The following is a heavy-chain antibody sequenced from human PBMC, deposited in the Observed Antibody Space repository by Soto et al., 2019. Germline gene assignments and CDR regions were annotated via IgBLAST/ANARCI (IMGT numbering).Heavy chain of an antibody. CDR1: GFNFATYS. D-gene: IGHD6-6*01. V-gene: IGHV3-23*01. J-gene: IGHJ6*02. CDR3: ASSSALWHGMDA. Sequence: GGSLRLSCAASGFNFATYSMSWVRQAPGKGLEWVAGISDGVDRAYYADSVRGRFTISRDNSKNTLYLQMKSLGAEDTAVYYCASSSALWHGMDAWGQGTTVTVSS. CDR2: ISDGVDRA.